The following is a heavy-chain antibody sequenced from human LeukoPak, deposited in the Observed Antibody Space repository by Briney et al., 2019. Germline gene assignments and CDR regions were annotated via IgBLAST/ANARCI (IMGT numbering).Heavy chain of an antibody. CDR3: ARGTSYSSGWADAFDI. V-gene: IGHV1-8*03. J-gene: IGHJ3*02. Sequence: SVKVSCKASGYTFTSYDINWVRQASGQGLEWMGRMNPNSGNTGYAQKFQGRVTITRNTSISTAYMELSSLRSEDTPVYYCARGTSYSSGWADAFDIWGQGTMVTVSS. CDR2: MNPNSGNT. CDR1: GYTFTSYD. D-gene: IGHD6-19*01.